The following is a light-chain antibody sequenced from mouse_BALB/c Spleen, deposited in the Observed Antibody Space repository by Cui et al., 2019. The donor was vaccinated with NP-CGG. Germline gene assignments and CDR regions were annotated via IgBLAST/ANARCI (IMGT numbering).Light chain of an antibody. J-gene: IGLJ1*01. CDR2: GTN. CDR1: TGAVTTSNY. V-gene: IGLV1*01. Sequence: QAVVTQESALTTSPGETATLTCRSSTGAVTTSNYATWFQEKPEHLFTGLIGGTNNRPPGVPARFSGSLIGDKAALTITGAQTEDEAIYFCALWYSNHWVFGGGTKLTVL. CDR3: ALWYSNHWV.